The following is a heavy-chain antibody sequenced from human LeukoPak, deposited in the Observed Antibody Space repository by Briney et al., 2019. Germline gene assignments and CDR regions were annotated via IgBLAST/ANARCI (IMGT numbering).Heavy chain of an antibody. CDR1: GGSISSGGYY. CDR2: IYYSGST. V-gene: IGHV4-31*03. CDR3: ARAPRRSLRYFDL. Sequence: SETLSLTCTVSGGSISSGGYYWRWLRQHPGKGLEWIGYIYYSGSTYYNPSLKSRVTISVDTSKNQFSLKLSSVTAADTAVYYCARAPRRSLRYFDLWGRGTLVTVSS. J-gene: IGHJ2*01.